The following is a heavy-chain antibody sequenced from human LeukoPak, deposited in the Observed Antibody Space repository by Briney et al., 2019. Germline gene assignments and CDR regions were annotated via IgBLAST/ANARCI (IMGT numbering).Heavy chain of an antibody. D-gene: IGHD2-2*01. J-gene: IGHJ6*02. CDR2: IYPGDSDT. CDR3: ARQPAHRYYYYGMDV. V-gene: IGHV5-51*01. Sequence: GESLKISCKGSGYSFTSYWIGWVRQMPGKGLEWMGIIYPGDSDTRYSPSFQGQVIISADKSISTAYLQWSSLKASDTAMYYCARQPAHRYYYYGMDVWGQGTTVTVSS. CDR1: GYSFTSYW.